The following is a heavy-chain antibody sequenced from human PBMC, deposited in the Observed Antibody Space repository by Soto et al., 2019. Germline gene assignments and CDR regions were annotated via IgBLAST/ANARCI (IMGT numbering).Heavy chain of an antibody. J-gene: IGHJ5*02. V-gene: IGHV3-11*06. D-gene: IGHD6-6*01. CDR1: GFTFSDYY. Sequence: QVQLVESGGGLVKPGGSLRLSCAASGFTFSDYYMSWIRQAPGKGLEWVSYISSSSSYTNYADSVKGRFTISRDNAKNSLYLQMNSLRAEDTAVYYCARAQYSSSCCNWFDPWGQGTLVTVSS. CDR3: ARAQYSSSCCNWFDP. CDR2: ISSSSSYT.